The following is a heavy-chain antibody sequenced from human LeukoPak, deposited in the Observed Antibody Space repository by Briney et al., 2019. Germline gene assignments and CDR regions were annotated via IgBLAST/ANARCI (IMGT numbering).Heavy chain of an antibody. D-gene: IGHD3-3*01. CDR1: GGSISSGDYY. CDR3: ARDARFVLG. J-gene: IGHJ4*02. Sequence: PSETLSLTCTVSGGSISSGDYYWTWIRQPPGKGLEWIAYIYYTGSTYYNPSLKSRVTISVDTSKNQFSLKLSSVTAADTAVYYCARDARFVLGWGQGTLVTVSS. CDR2: IYYTGST. V-gene: IGHV4-30-4*01.